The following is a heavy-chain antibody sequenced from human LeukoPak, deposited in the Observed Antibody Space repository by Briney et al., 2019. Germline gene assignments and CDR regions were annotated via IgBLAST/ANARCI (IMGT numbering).Heavy chain of an antibody. CDR1: GFTFSSYA. V-gene: IGHV3-30*01. CDR3: ARGAPAAFDY. Sequence: PGGSLRLSCAASGFTFSSYAMHWVRQAPGKELEWVAVISYDGSNKYYADSVKGRFTISRDNSKNTLYLQMNSLRAEDTAVYYCARGAPAAFDYWGQGTLVTVSS. D-gene: IGHD2-15*01. J-gene: IGHJ4*02. CDR2: ISYDGSNK.